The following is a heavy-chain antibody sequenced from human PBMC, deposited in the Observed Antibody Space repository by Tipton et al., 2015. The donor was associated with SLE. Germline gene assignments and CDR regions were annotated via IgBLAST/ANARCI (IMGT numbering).Heavy chain of an antibody. CDR2: IDHDGSGT. J-gene: IGHJ4*02. Sequence: GSLRLSCAASGFTFNNYWMHWFRQVPGKGLEWVSRIDHDGSGTSYADSVEDRFTISRHNSKNTLYLQMNSLRAEDTAVYYCARAGGYSYGFDYWGQGTLVTVSS. CDR1: GFTFNNYW. V-gene: IGHV3-74*01. D-gene: IGHD5-18*01. CDR3: ARAGGYSYGFDY.